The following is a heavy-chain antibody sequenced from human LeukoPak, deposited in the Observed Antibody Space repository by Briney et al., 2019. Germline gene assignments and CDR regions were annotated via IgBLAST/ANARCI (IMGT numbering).Heavy chain of an antibody. Sequence: GGSLRLSCAASGFTFSYFWMHWFRQTPGKGLVWVSCINTDGSYSTYADSVKGRFTISRDNVKNTLYLQVNSLRAEDSAVYYCARDFDGPRASDYWGQGISVTVSS. CDR1: GFTFSYFW. D-gene: IGHD4-17*01. J-gene: IGHJ4*02. CDR2: INTDGSYS. CDR3: ARDFDGPRASDY. V-gene: IGHV3-74*01.